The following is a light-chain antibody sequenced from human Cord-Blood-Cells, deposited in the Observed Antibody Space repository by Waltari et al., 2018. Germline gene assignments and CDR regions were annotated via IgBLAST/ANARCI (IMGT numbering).Light chain of an antibody. CDR2: GAS. V-gene: IGKV3-15*01. CDR3: QQYNNWPWT. J-gene: IGKJ1*01. CDR1: QSVSSN. Sequence: EIVMTQSPATLSVSPGERANLSCRASQSVSSNLAWYQQKPGQSPRLLIYGASTSATGIPARFSGSGSGPEFTLTVSSLLSEDFAVYYCQQYNNWPWTFGQGTKVEIK.